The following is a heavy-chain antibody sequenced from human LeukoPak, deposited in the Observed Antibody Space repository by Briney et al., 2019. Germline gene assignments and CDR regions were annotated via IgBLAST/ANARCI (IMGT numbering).Heavy chain of an antibody. J-gene: IGHJ4*02. V-gene: IGHV3-23*01. D-gene: IGHD5-18*01. CDR1: GFTFSSYA. Sequence: TGGSLRLSCAASGFTFSSYAMTWVRQAPGKGLEWVSSIDASGGGASYADSVKGQFTISRDNSKNTLYLQMNSLRAEDTAIYYCATRVWIKLWLPDYWGQGTLVTVSS. CDR2: IDASGGGA. CDR3: ATRVWIKLWLPDY.